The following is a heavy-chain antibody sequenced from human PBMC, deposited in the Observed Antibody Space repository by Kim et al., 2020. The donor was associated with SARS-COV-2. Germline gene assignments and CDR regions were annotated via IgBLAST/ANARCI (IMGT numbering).Heavy chain of an antibody. CDR1: GGSISSGGYY. CDR3: ARVGCSSTSCYTIDY. J-gene: IGHJ4*02. D-gene: IGHD2-2*02. Sequence: SETLSLTCTVSGGSISSGGYYWSWIRQHPGKGLEWIGYIYYSGSTYYNPSLKSRVTISVDTSKNQFSLKLSSVTAADTAVYYCARVGCSSTSCYTIDYWGQGTLVTVSS. V-gene: IGHV4-31*03. CDR2: IYYSGST.